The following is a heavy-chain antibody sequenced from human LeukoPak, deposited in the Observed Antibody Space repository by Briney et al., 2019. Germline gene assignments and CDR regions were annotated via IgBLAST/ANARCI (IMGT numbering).Heavy chain of an antibody. CDR3: ARQPTLKRGYSYGRDY. D-gene: IGHD5-18*01. Sequence: ESGPTLVKPPQTLTLTCTFSGFSLSTSGVGVGWIRQPPGKGLEWMGSIYYSGSTYYNPSLKSRVTISVDTSKNQFSLKLSSVTAADTAVYYCARQPTLKRGYSYGRDYWGQGALVTVSS. CDR1: GFSLSTSGVG. V-gene: IGHV4-39*01. J-gene: IGHJ4*02. CDR2: IYYSGST.